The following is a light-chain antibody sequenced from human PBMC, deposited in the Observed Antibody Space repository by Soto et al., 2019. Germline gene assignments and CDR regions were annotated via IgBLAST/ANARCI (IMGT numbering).Light chain of an antibody. Sequence: EIVLTQSPATLSLSPGETATLSCRASQSIDIYLAWYQQRPGRAPRRLIYDASSRPAAVPARFSGSGSGTDFTLTIAGLEPEDFAVDYCQQRGNWPLTFGGGNKVDVK. V-gene: IGKV3-11*01. CDR1: QSIDIY. J-gene: IGKJ4*01. CDR3: QQRGNWPLT. CDR2: DAS.